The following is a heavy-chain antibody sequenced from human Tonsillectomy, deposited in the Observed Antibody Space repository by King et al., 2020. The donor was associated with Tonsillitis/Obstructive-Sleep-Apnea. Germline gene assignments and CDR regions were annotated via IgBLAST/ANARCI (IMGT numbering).Heavy chain of an antibody. CDR2: ISSSGSAI. V-gene: IGHV3-48*01. D-gene: IGHD3-10*01. CDR1: GFTFSNYD. Sequence: VQLVESGGGLVQPGGSLRLSCAASGFTFSNYDMNWVRQAPGKGLEWLSFISSSGSAIYYADSVKGRFTISRDTAENSLFLQMNSLRGEDTAVYYCARAVTMLRGVSNYWGQGTLVTVSS. CDR3: ARAVTMLRGVSNY. J-gene: IGHJ4*02.